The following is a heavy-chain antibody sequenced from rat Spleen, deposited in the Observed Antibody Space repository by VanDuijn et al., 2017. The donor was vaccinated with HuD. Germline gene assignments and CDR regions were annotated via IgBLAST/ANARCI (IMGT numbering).Heavy chain of an antibody. D-gene: IGHD1-12*02. CDR3: ATDGYYDGIYYSVYIMDA. V-gene: IGHV5S23*01. Sequence: EVQLVESDGGLVQPGRSLKLSCAASGFTFSNYDMAWVRQAPTKGLEWVASISPSGTKSHYRDSVKGRFTISRDNAKSTLYLQMDSLKSEDTATYYCATDGYYDGIYYSVYIMDAWGQGASVTVSS. CDR2: ISPSGTKS. CDR1: GFTFSNYD. J-gene: IGHJ4*01.